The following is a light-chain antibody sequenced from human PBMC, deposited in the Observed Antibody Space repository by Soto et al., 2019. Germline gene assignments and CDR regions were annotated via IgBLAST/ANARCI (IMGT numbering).Light chain of an antibody. CDR3: CSYAGRGV. Sequence: QSALSQPASMSGSPGQSITISCTGTSSDVGSYNLVSWYQQHPGKAPKLMIYEGSKWPSGVSNRFSGSKSGNTASLTISGLQAEDEADYYCCSYAGRGVFGGGTKLTVL. CDR2: EGS. V-gene: IGLV2-23*01. J-gene: IGLJ2*01. CDR1: SSDVGSYNL.